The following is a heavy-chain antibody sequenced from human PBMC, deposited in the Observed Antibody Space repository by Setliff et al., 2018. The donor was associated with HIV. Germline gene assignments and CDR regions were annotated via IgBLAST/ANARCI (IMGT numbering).Heavy chain of an antibody. D-gene: IGHD6-25*01. CDR1: GFTFSSYE. Sequence: GGSLRLSCAASGFTFSSYEMNWVRQAPGKGLEWVSCVSTSGSIKYYADSVKGRFTISRDNAKNSVFLQMNSLRGEDTGLYFCVRDGLPAAGYNWFDPWGQGTPVTVSS. V-gene: IGHV3-48*03. CDR3: VRDGLPAAGYNWFDP. CDR2: VSTSGSIK. J-gene: IGHJ5*02.